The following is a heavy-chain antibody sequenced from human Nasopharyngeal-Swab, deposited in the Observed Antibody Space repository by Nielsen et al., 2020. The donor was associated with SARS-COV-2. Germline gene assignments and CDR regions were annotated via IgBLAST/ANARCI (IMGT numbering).Heavy chain of an antibody. CDR1: GGTFSSYA. J-gene: IGHJ6*03. Sequence: SVKVSCKASGGTFSSYAISWGRQAPGQGLEWMGGIIPIFGTANYAQKFQGRVTITADESTSTAYMELSSLRSEDTAVYYCAVGATGYYYMDVWGEGTTVTVSS. CDR2: IIPIFGTA. V-gene: IGHV1-69*13. CDR3: AVGATGYYYMDV. D-gene: IGHD1-26*01.